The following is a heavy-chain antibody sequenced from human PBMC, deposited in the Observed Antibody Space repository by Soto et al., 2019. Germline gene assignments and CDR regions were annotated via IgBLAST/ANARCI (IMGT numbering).Heavy chain of an antibody. D-gene: IGHD3-22*01. J-gene: IGHJ6*02. V-gene: IGHV3-33*01. Sequence: GGSLRLSCAASGFTFSSYGMHWVRQAPGKGLEWVAVIWYDGSNKYYADSVKGRFTISRDNSKNTLYLQMNSLRAEDTAVYYCARPHYYDSSGFVGGNYYYYGMDVWGQGTTVTVSS. CDR1: GFTFSSYG. CDR2: IWYDGSNK. CDR3: ARPHYYDSSGFVGGNYYYYGMDV.